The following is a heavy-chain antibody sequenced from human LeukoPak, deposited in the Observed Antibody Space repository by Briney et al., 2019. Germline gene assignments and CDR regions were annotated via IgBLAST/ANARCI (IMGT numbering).Heavy chain of an antibody. CDR2: IRSDGTI. CDR1: GFTSFNFP. CDR3: ARDNIWAFDI. Sequence: GGSLRLSCEASGFTSFNFPMNWVRKAPGKGLEWVSHIRSDGTITYADSVRGRFTISRDDAKTSVYLQMNSLRDEDTAIYYCARDNIWAFDIWGQGTMVTVSS. D-gene: IGHD2/OR15-2a*01. J-gene: IGHJ3*02. V-gene: IGHV3-69-1*01.